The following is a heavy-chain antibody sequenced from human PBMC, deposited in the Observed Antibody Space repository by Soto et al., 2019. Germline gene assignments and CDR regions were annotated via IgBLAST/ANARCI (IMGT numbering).Heavy chain of an antibody. V-gene: IGHV3-23*01. CDR2: ISGSGGST. CDR3: AKETDFWSGYFDY. D-gene: IGHD3-3*01. CDR1: GFTFSSYA. Sequence: EVQLLESRGGLVQPGGSLRLSCAASGFTFSSYAMSWVREAPGKGLEWVSAISGSGGSTYYADSVKGRFTISRDNSKNTLYLQMNSLRAEDTAVYYCAKETDFWSGYFDYWGQGTLVTVSS. J-gene: IGHJ4*02.